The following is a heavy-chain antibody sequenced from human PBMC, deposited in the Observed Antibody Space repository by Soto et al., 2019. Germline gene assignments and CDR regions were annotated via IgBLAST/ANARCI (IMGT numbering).Heavy chain of an antibody. J-gene: IGHJ4*02. V-gene: IGHV3-30-3*01. CDR2: ISYDGSNK. CDR3: ARERPSSSWYPSCFDY. Sequence: QVQLVESGGGVVQPGRSLRLSCAASGFTFSSYAMHWVRQAPGKGLEWVAVISYDGSNKYYADSVKGRFTISRDNSKNTLYLQMNSLRAEDTAVYYCARERPSSSWYPSCFDYWCQGPLVTVSS. CDR1: GFTFSSYA. D-gene: IGHD6-13*01.